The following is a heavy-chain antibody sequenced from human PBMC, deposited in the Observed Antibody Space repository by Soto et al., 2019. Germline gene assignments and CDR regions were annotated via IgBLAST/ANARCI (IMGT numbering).Heavy chain of an antibody. CDR3: AGDSSGFDY. V-gene: IGHV4-39*01. CDR1: VGSISSSSYY. CDR2: IYYSGST. Sequence: SETLSLTCTVSVGSISSSSYYWGWIRQPPGKGLEWVGRIYYSGSTYYNPSLKSRVTISVDTSKNQFSLKLSSVTAADTAVYYCAGDSSGFDYWGQGTLVTVSS. D-gene: IGHD3-22*01. J-gene: IGHJ4*02.